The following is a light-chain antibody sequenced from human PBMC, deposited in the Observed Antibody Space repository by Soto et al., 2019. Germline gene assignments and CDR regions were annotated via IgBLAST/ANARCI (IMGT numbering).Light chain of an antibody. Sequence: EIVLTQSPATLSLSPGERGTLSCMASQSVSSYLAWYQQKPGQAPRLLIYDASNRATGIPARFSGSGSGTDFTLTINSLEPEDFATYYCQQYTSYPWTFGQGTKVDI. CDR2: DAS. J-gene: IGKJ1*01. CDR1: QSVSSY. CDR3: QQYTSYPWT. V-gene: IGKV3-11*01.